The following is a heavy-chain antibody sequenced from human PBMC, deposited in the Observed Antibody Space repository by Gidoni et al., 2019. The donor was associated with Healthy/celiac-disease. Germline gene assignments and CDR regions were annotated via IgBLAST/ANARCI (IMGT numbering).Heavy chain of an antibody. Sequence: EVQLVESGGGLVQPGRSLRLSCAASGFTFDDYAMHLLRQAPGKGLEWVSGISWNSGSIGYADSVKGRFTISRDNAKNSLYLQMNSLRAEDTALYYCAKSSGYYDSSGYYYVDYYYGMDVWGQGTTVTVSS. V-gene: IGHV3-9*01. J-gene: IGHJ6*02. CDR2: ISWNSGSI. CDR3: AKSSGYYDSSGYYYVDYYYGMDV. CDR1: GFTFDDYA. D-gene: IGHD3-22*01.